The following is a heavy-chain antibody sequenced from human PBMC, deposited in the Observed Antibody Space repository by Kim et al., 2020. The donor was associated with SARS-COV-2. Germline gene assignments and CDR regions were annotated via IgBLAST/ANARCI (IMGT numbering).Heavy chain of an antibody. V-gene: IGHV5-51*01. J-gene: IGHJ4*02. D-gene: IGHD2-2*01. CDR3: ARRCSSTSCYFDY. Sequence: YSPSFQGQVTISADKSISTSYLQWSSLKASDTAMYYCARRCSSTSCYFDYWGQGTLVTVSS.